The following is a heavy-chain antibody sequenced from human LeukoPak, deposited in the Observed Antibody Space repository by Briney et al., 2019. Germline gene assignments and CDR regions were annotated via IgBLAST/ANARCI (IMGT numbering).Heavy chain of an antibody. CDR2: ISGSGGST. CDR3: TKDPHYYENSGPN. J-gene: IGHJ4*02. D-gene: IGHD3-16*01. V-gene: IGHV3-23*01. CDR1: GFTFSSYA. Sequence: SGGSLRLSCAASGFTFSSYAMSWVRQAPGKGLEWVSAISGSGGSTYYADSVRGRFTVSRENVKNTLYLQMNSLRVEDTAVYYCTKDPHYYENSGPNWGQGTLVTVSS.